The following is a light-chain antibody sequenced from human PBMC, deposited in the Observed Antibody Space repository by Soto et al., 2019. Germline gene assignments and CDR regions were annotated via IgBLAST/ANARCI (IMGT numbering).Light chain of an antibody. V-gene: IGKV3-20*01. Sequence: EIVLTQSPGTLSLSPGERATLSCRASQSVSSSYLAWYQQKPGQAPRLLTYGASSRATGIPDRFSGSGSGTDFTLTISRLEPEDFAVYYCQQYGSSPLTCGQGTKLEIK. J-gene: IGKJ2*01. CDR2: GAS. CDR1: QSVSSSY. CDR3: QQYGSSPLT.